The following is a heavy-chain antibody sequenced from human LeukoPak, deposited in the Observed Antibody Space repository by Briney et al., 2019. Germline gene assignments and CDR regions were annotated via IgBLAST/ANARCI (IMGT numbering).Heavy chain of an antibody. D-gene: IGHD1-26*01. J-gene: IGHJ4*02. CDR1: GFTFSSYA. CDR3: ARAQNRGWGFDY. CDR2: ISYDGSYR. Sequence: PGGSLRLSSAASGFTFSSYAMHWVRHAPRKGLERVAVISYDGSYRNYADSVKSRFSISTDISMSTLYLQKNSLRTEDTAVYYCARAQNRGWGFDYWGQGTLVSVSS. V-gene: IGHV3-30*04.